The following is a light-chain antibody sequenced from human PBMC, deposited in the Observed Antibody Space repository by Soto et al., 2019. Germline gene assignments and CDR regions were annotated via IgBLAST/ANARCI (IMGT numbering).Light chain of an antibody. CDR2: DVS. Sequence: QSALTQPASVSGSPGQSITISCTGTSSDVGGYNYVSWYQHHPGKAPELMIYDVSNRPSGVSNRFSGSKSGNTASLTISGLQAEDEADYYCISYTSSSTYVFGTGTKVTVL. CDR3: ISYTSSSTYV. CDR1: SSDVGGYNY. V-gene: IGLV2-14*03. J-gene: IGLJ1*01.